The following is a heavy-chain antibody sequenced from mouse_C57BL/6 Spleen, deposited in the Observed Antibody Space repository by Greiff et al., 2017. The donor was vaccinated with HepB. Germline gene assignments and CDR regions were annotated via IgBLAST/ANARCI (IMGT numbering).Heavy chain of an antibody. J-gene: IGHJ2*01. Sequence: EVKVEESGEGLVKPGGSLKLSCAASGFTFSSYAMSWVRQTPEKRLEWVAYISSGGDYIYYADTVKGRFTISRDNARNTLYLQMSSLKSEDTAMYYCTRLGWYFDYWGQGTTLTVSS. CDR2: ISSGGDYI. CDR1: GFTFSSYA. D-gene: IGHD2-3*01. CDR3: TRLGWYFDY. V-gene: IGHV5S21*01.